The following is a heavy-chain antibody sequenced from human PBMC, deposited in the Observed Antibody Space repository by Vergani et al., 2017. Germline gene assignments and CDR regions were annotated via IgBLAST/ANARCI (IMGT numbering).Heavy chain of an antibody. J-gene: IGHJ4*02. V-gene: IGHV4-31*03. CDR3: ARGIRDGYNLYYFDY. D-gene: IGHD5-24*01. Sequence: QVQLQESGPGLVKPSQTLSLTCTVSGGSISSGGYYWSWIRQHPGKGLEWIGYIYYSGSTYYNPSLKSRVTISVDTSKNQFSLKLSSVTAADTAVYYCARGIRDGYNLYYFDYWGQGTLVTVSS. CDR2: IYYSGST. CDR1: GGSISSGGYY.